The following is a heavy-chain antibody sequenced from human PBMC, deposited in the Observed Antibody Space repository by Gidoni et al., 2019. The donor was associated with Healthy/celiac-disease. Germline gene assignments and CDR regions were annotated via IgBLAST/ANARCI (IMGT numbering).Heavy chain of an antibody. CDR3: AKRGYSYGWDYFDY. V-gene: IGHV3-23*01. J-gene: IGHJ4*02. CDR2: ISGSGGST. D-gene: IGHD5-18*01. Sequence: MSWVRQAPGKGLEWVSAISGSGGSTYYADSVKGRFTISRDNSKNTLYLQMNSLRAEDTAVYYCAKRGYSYGWDYFDYWGQGTLVTVSS.